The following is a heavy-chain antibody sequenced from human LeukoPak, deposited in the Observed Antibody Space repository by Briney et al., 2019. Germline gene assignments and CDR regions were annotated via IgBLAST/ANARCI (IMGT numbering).Heavy chain of an antibody. V-gene: IGHV4-39*02. Sequence: SETLSLTCTVSGGSISSSSYYWGWVRQPPGTGLEWVGCIYYSGSTYYNPSLKSRVTISVDTSKNQFSLKLSSVTAADTAVYYCARDSGRDAMIVVVPDYWGQGTLVTVSS. J-gene: IGHJ4*02. D-gene: IGHD3-22*01. CDR1: GGSISSSSYY. CDR2: IYYSGST. CDR3: ARDSGRDAMIVVVPDY.